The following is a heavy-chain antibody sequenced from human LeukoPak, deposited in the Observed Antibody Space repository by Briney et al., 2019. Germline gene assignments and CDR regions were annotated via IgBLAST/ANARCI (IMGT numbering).Heavy chain of an antibody. Sequence: GGSLRLSCAATGFTFSSFDMHWVRQPTGQGLEWVSTIGTASDTYYPGSVEGRFTLSRDNAKNSLCLQMNSLTAGDTAVYYCARGPPRGKYYYMDVWGKGTTVTVSS. CDR3: ARGPPRGKYYYMDV. J-gene: IGHJ6*03. CDR1: GFTFSSFD. V-gene: IGHV3-13*01. D-gene: IGHD1-1*01. CDR2: IGTASDT.